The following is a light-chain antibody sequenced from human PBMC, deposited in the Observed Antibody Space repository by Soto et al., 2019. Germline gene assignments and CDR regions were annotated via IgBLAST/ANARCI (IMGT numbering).Light chain of an antibody. V-gene: IGLV2-14*01. J-gene: IGLJ1*01. Sequence: QSALTQPASVSGSPGQSITISCTGTSSDVGGYNYVSWYQQHPGKAPKLMIYEVSNRPSGVSSRFSGSKSGNTASLTISGLQAEDEADYYRNSYTSSSFEVFGTGTKVTVL. CDR1: SSDVGGYNY. CDR3: NSYTSSSFEV. CDR2: EVS.